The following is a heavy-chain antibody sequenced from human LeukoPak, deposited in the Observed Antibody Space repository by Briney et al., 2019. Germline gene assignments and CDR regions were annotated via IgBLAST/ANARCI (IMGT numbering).Heavy chain of an antibody. V-gene: IGHV1-8*01. CDR2: MNPNSGNT. CDR3: ARDCSSTSCYVYYMDV. CDR1: GYTFTSYD. D-gene: IGHD2-2*01. J-gene: IGHJ6*03. Sequence: PSVKVSCKASGYTFTSYDINWVRQATGQGLEWMGWMNPNSGNTGYAQKFQGRVTMTRNTSISTAYMELSSLRSEDTAVYYCARDCSSTSCYVYYMDVWGKGTTVTVSS.